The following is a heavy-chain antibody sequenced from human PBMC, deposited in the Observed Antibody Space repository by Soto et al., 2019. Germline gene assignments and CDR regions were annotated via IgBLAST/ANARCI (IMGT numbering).Heavy chain of an antibody. CDR2: ISAYNGNT. J-gene: IGHJ6*04. CDR1: VYTFTSYG. Sequence: ASLKVSCKASVYTFTSYGISWMRQAPGQGLERMGWISAYNGNTNYAQKLQRRVTMTTDTSTSTAYMALRSLRSDDTAVYYCAQAGVATDGTSYSSGWSAYDYYGMDAWGKGTPVTFSS. CDR3: AQAGVATDGTSYSSGWSAYDYYGMDA. V-gene: IGHV1-18*04. D-gene: IGHD6-19*01.